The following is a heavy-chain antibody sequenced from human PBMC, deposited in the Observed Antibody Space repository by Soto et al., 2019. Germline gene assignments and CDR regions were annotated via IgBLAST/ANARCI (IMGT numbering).Heavy chain of an antibody. CDR3: ASDSPPYDFWSGYSIDY. CDR2: IRSSSSYI. J-gene: IGHJ4*02. V-gene: IGHV3-21*01. D-gene: IGHD3-3*01. Sequence: EVQLVESGGGLVKPGGSLRLSCAASGFTFSSYSMNWVRQAPGKGLEWVSSIRSSSSYIYYADSVKGRFTISRDNAKNSLYLQLNSMRAEDTAGYYCASDSPPYDFWSGYSIDYWGQGTLVTVTS. CDR1: GFTFSSYS.